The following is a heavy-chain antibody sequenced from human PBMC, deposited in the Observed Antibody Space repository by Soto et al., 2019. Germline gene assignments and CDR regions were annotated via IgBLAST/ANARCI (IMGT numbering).Heavy chain of an antibody. CDR2: FYNNEST. CDR3: ARDKITGLFDY. CDR1: GGSINSRSYS. V-gene: IGHV4-39*07. Sequence: PSETLSLTCSVSGGSINSRSYSWGWIRQPPGKGLEWIGTFYNNESTNYNPSLKSRVTISVDTSKNQFSLKLTSVTAADTAVYYCARDKITGLFDYWGQGTLVTVSS. J-gene: IGHJ4*02. D-gene: IGHD2-8*02.